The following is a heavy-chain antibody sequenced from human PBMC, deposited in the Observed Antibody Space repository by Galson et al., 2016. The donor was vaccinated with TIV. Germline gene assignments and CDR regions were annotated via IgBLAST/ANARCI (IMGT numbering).Heavy chain of an antibody. Sequence: SETLSLTCTVSGVSISSGYYWGWIRQPPGKGLQWIGSIYESGTTYSHPSLKSRLTMSVDTSKNHFSLKLSSVTAADTAVYYCMREGSTVTMHHYFGMDVWGQGTSVTVSS. CDR3: MREGSTVTMHHYFGMDV. CDR2: IYESGTT. V-gene: IGHV4-38-2*02. J-gene: IGHJ6*02. D-gene: IGHD4-17*01. CDR1: GVSISSGYY.